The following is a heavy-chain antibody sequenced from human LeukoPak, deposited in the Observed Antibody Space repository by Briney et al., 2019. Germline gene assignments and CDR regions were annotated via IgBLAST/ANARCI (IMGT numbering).Heavy chain of an antibody. Sequence: GESLKISCKGSGYSFTSYWIAWVRQMPGKGLEWMGIIYPGDSDTRYSPSFQGQVTISADKSISTAYLQWSSLKASDTAMYYCASTSIAARSLYYMDVWGKGTTVTVSS. J-gene: IGHJ6*03. CDR3: ASTSIAARSLYYMDV. CDR2: IYPGDSDT. D-gene: IGHD6-6*01. V-gene: IGHV5-51*01. CDR1: GYSFTSYW.